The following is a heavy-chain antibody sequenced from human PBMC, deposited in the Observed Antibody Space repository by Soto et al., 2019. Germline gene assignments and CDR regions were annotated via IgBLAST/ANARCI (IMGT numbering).Heavy chain of an antibody. Sequence: QLKLQESGSGVVKPSHTLSLTCAVSGGSVISGVFSWNWIRQTPGQGLEWIGYIYHGGSPHYTQTLRSRVSISVDRSTNVISLDLTSMTPTDTAVYFCARGHYYYAMDVWGQGTTVTVSS. V-gene: IGHV4-30-2*01. J-gene: IGHJ6*01. CDR2: IYHGGSP. CDR3: ARGHYYYAMDV. CDR1: GGSVISGVFS.